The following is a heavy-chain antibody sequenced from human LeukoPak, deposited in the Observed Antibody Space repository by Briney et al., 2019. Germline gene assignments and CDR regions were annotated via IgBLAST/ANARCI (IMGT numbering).Heavy chain of an antibody. V-gene: IGHV1-18*01. CDR3: ARPLGDYYYYYMDV. Sequence: ASVKVSCKASGYTFTSYGISWVRQAPGQGLEWMGWISAYNGNTNYAQKLQGRVTMTTDTSTSTAYMELRSLRFDDTAVYYCARPLGDYYYYYMDVWGKGTTVTVSS. CDR1: GYTFTSYG. CDR2: ISAYNGNT. D-gene: IGHD3-16*01. J-gene: IGHJ6*03.